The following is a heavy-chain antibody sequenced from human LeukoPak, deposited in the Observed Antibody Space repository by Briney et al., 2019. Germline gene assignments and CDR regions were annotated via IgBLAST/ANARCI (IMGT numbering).Heavy chain of an antibody. D-gene: IGHD3-16*01. Sequence: GGSLRLSCAASGFTFSDPYMSWIRQPPGQGLGWVSYISSSGSTKYYADSVESRFTISRDNDKNSLYLQMNSLRAEDTAVYYCARDFGGSGDYWGQGTLVTVSS. CDR2: ISSSGSTK. V-gene: IGHV3-11*01. CDR1: GFTFSDPY. J-gene: IGHJ4*02. CDR3: ARDFGGSGDY.